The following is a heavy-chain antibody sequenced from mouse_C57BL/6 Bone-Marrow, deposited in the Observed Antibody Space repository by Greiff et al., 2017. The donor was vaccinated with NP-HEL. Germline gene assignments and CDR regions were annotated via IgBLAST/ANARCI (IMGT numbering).Heavy chain of an antibody. CDR1: GYTFTSYW. CDR3: AREGVYDPWFAY. J-gene: IGHJ3*01. V-gene: IGHV1-64*01. CDR2: IHPNSGST. Sequence: VQLQQPGAELVKPGASVKLSCKASGYTFTSYWMHWVKQRPGQGLEWIGMIHPNSGSTNYNEKFKSKATLTVDKSSSTAYMQLSSLTSEDSAVYYCAREGVYDPWFAYWGQGTLVTVSA. D-gene: IGHD2-3*01.